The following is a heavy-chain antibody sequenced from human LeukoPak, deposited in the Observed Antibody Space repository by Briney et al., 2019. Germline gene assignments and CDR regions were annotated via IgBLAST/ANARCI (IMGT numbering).Heavy chain of an antibody. Sequence: GGSLRLSCAASGFTFSSYWMHWVRQAPGKGLVWVSRINTDGSSTSYADSVKGRFTISRDNAKNTLYLQMNSLRAEDTAVYYCARQSYSSSFDYYYYYYMDVRGKGTTVTVSS. CDR2: INTDGSST. CDR1: GFTFSSYW. CDR3: ARQSYSSSFDYYYYYYMDV. D-gene: IGHD6-13*01. J-gene: IGHJ6*03. V-gene: IGHV3-74*01.